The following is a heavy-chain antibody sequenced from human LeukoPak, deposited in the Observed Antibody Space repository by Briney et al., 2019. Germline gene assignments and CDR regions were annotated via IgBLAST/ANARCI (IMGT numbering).Heavy chain of an antibody. CDR2: IYYNGIT. D-gene: IGHD3-22*01. Sequence: SETLSLTCTVSGDSISTSNYYWGWIRQSPGQGLEWLGSIYYNGITHYNPSLKRRVTIYVDTSRDQFSLHVFSVTAADTAVFYCARSDYYDYRQIDFWGQGTLVTVSS. CDR3: ARSDYYDYRQIDF. J-gene: IGHJ4*02. CDR1: GDSISTSNYY. V-gene: IGHV4-39*01.